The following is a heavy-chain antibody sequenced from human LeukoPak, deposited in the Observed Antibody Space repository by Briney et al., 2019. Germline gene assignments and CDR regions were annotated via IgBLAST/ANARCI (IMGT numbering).Heavy chain of an antibody. Sequence: SETLSLTCTVSGGSISSYYWSWIRQPPGKGLGWIGYIYYSGSTNYNPSLKSRVTISVDTSKNQFSLKLSSVTAADTAVYYCAHGDYSNDAFDIWGQGTMVTVSS. D-gene: IGHD4-17*01. CDR1: GGSISSYY. CDR2: IYYSGST. CDR3: AHGDYSNDAFDI. V-gene: IGHV4-59*08. J-gene: IGHJ3*02.